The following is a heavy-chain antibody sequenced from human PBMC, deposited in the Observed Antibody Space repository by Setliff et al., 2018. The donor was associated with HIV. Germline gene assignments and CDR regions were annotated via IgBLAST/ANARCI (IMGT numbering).Heavy chain of an antibody. V-gene: IGHV4-4*08. CDR3: ARDLLGSSSLVDY. CDR2: IHTSGSS. Sequence: SETLSLTCTVSGDSISSYYWSWIRQPPGKGLECIGHIHTSGSSSYNPSLKSRVIISLDTSKNQISLKLNSVTAADTAVYYCARDLLGSSSLVDYWGQGTLVTVSS. J-gene: IGHJ4*02. D-gene: IGHD6-6*01. CDR1: GDSISSYY.